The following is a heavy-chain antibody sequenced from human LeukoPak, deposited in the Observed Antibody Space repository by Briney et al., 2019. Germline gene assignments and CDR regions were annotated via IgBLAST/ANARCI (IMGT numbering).Heavy chain of an antibody. Sequence: GASVKVSCKASGYTFTSYGISWVRQAPGQGLEWMGWISAYNGNTNYAQKLQGRVTMTTDTSTSTAYMELRSLRSDDTAVYYCARGAPFWSGHNWFDPWGQGTLFTVSS. D-gene: IGHD3-3*01. CDR3: ARGAPFWSGHNWFDP. CDR1: GYTFTSYG. CDR2: ISAYNGNT. J-gene: IGHJ5*02. V-gene: IGHV1-18*01.